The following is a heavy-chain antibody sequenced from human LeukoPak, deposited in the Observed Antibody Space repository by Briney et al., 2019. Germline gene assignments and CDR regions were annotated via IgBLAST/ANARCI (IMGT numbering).Heavy chain of an antibody. J-gene: IGHJ4*02. CDR2: IGGTGDKT. CDR1: GFTFSSYA. Sequence: GGSLRLSCAASGFTFSSYAMSWVRQAPGKGLEWVSAIGGTGDKTFYADSVKGRFTISRDNSKNTLYLQMKSLRAEDTAVYYCAKDDPQFGFDYWGQGTLVTVSS. CDR3: AKDDPQFGFDY. D-gene: IGHD3-10*01. V-gene: IGHV3-23*01.